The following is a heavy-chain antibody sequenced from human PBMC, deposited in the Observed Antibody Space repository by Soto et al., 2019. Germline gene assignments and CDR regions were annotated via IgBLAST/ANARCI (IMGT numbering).Heavy chain of an antibody. J-gene: IGHJ6*02. CDR3: AREDRGSSGGMDV. D-gene: IGHD6-6*01. CDR1: EFTVSSYA. Sequence: SLSLSCSASEFTVSSYAMHWVRPAPGKGLEWVAVISYDGSNKYYADSVEGRFTISRDNSKNTLYLQMNSLRAEDTAVYYCAREDRGSSGGMDVWGQGTTVTVSS. V-gene: IGHV3-30-3*01. CDR2: ISYDGSNK.